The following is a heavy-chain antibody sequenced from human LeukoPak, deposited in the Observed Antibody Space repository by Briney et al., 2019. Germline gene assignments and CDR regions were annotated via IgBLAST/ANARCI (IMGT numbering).Heavy chain of an antibody. D-gene: IGHD5-24*01. V-gene: IGHV4-59*08. CDR1: GDSISSYY. CDR3: ATTMRWLHWDS. J-gene: IGHJ5*01. Sequence: SETLSLTCTVSGDSISSYYWSWIRQPPGKGLEWIGYIYYSGSTNYNPSLKSRVTISLDTSKNEFSLKLTSVTAADTAVYYCATTMRWLHWDSWGQGTLVTVSS. CDR2: IYYSGST.